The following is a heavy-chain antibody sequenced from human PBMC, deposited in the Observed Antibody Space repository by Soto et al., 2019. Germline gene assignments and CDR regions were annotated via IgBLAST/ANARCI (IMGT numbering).Heavy chain of an antibody. CDR1: GYTFTDYY. V-gene: IGHV1-2*02. Sequence: ASVKVSCKASGYTFTDYYIHWVRQAPGPGLEWMGWINPNSGGTNYAKKFQGRVTMTRDTSVSSVYMELSRLRSDDTAVYYCARGHPPGGDYVSYGMDVWGQGTTVTVS. CDR2: INPNSGGT. J-gene: IGHJ6*02. CDR3: ARGHPPGGDYVSYGMDV. D-gene: IGHD3-10*01.